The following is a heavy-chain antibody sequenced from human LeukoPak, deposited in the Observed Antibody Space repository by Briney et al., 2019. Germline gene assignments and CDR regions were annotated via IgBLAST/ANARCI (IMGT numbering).Heavy chain of an antibody. D-gene: IGHD3-9*01. J-gene: IGHJ4*02. Sequence: SETLSLTCTVSGGSISSYYWSWIRQPPGKGLEWIGYIYYSGSTNYNPSLKSRVTISVDTSKNQFSLKLSSVTAADTAVYYCARDTSYYDILTGFHKPGYFDYWGQGTRVTVSP. CDR1: GGSISSYY. CDR3: ARDTSYYDILTGFHKPGYFDY. V-gene: IGHV4-59*01. CDR2: IYYSGST.